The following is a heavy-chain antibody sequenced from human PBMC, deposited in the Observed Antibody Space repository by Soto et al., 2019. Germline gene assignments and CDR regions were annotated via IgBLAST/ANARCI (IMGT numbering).Heavy chain of an antibody. Sequence: QVQLVESGGGVVQPGRSLRLSCAASGFTFSSYGMHWVRQAPGRGLEWVAVISYDGSNKYYADSVKGRFTISRDNSKNTLSLQMNSLRAEDTAVYYCEKIAAAALNFDYWGQGTPVTVSS. CDR3: EKIAAAALNFDY. V-gene: IGHV3-30*18. CDR2: ISYDGSNK. J-gene: IGHJ4*02. D-gene: IGHD6-13*01. CDR1: GFTFSSYG.